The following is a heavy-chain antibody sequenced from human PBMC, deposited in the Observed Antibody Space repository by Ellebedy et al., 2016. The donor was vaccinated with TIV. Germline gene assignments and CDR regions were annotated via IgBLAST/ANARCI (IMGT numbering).Heavy chain of an antibody. Sequence: GGSLRLXCAASGFSFSSYVMTWVRQTPGKGLEWVSAISSSGSRTYYADSVKGRFTISRDNSKDTLYLQMNSLGAEDTAVYYCARGTNVAAGTDYWGQGTLVTVSS. CDR1: GFSFSSYV. CDR3: ARGTNVAAGTDY. J-gene: IGHJ4*02. V-gene: IGHV3-23*01. CDR2: ISSSGSRT. D-gene: IGHD6-13*01.